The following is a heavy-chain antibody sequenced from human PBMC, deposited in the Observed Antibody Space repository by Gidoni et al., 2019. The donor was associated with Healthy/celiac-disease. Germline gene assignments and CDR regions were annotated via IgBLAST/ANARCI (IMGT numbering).Heavy chain of an antibody. CDR3: ARAHWNGPDAFDI. Sequence: EVQLVESGGGLVQPGGSLRLSCAASGLTVSSNYMSWVRQAPGKGLEWVSVIYSGGSTYYADSVKGRFTISRHNSKNTLYLQMNSLRAEDTAVYYCARAHWNGPDAFDIWGQGTMVTVSS. CDR1: GLTVSSNY. V-gene: IGHV3-53*04. CDR2: IYSGGST. D-gene: IGHD1-1*01. J-gene: IGHJ3*02.